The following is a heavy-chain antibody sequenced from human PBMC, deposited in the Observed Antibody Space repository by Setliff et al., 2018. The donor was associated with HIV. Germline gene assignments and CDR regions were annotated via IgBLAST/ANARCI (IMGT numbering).Heavy chain of an antibody. Sequence: GASVKVSCKPSGYTFTNYDINWVRQAAGQGLEWMGWMNPDSRNTGYAQRLEGSVTMTWDTSISTAYMELNNVKFEDTAIYYCARARTDYYDRRRRFHYYIDVWARGATVTVSS. CDR2: MNPDSRNT. CDR1: GYTFTNYD. CDR3: ARARTDYYDRRRRFHYYIDV. J-gene: IGHJ6*03. D-gene: IGHD3-22*01. V-gene: IGHV1-8*02.